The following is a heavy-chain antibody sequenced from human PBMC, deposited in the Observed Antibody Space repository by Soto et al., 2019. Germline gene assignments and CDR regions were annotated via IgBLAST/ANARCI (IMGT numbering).Heavy chain of an antibody. D-gene: IGHD4-17*01. CDR1: GFSLSNAKMG. CDR2: IYWDDDK. V-gene: IGHV2-5*02. Sequence: SGPTLVNPTETLTLTCTVSGFSLSNAKMGVGWIRQPPGKALEWLALIYWDDDKRYSPSLRSRLTITKDTSKNQVVLTVTNMDPVDTATYYCAHISAYGGNSGRYVYCFDYWGQGTLVTVSS. CDR3: AHISAYGGNSGRYVYCFDY. J-gene: IGHJ4*02.